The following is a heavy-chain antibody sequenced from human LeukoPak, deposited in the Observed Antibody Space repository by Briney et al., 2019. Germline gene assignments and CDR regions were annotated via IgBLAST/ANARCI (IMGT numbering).Heavy chain of an antibody. CDR3: ARVRGYVWGSYRYTSLFDY. CDR1: GYTFTGYY. CDR2: INPNSGGT. J-gene: IGHJ4*02. D-gene: IGHD3-16*02. Sequence: ASVKVSCMASGYTFTGYYMHWVRQAPGQGLEWMGWINPNSGGTNYAQKFQGRVTMTRDTSISTAYMELSRLRSDDTAVYYCARVRGYVWGSYRYTSLFDYWGQGTLVTVSS. V-gene: IGHV1-2*02.